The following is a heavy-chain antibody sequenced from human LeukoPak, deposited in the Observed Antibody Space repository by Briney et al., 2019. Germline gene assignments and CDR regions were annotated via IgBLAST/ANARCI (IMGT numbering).Heavy chain of an antibody. CDR1: GYTFTGYY. V-gene: IGHV1-2*02. Sequence: GASVKISCKASGYTFTGYYMRWVRQAPGQGLEWMGWMNPNSGDTNYAQKFQGRVTMTRDTSISTAYMELSRLRSDDTAVYYCARDKPPYSSGWYREDWFDPWGQGTLVTVSS. J-gene: IGHJ5*02. CDR3: ARDKPPYSSGWYREDWFDP. D-gene: IGHD6-19*01. CDR2: MNPNSGDT.